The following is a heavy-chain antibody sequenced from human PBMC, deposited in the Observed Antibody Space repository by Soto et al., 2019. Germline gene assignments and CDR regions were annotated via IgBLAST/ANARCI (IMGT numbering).Heavy chain of an antibody. V-gene: IGHV3-48*03. Sequence: EEQLVESGGGLVQPGGSLRLPCISSGFALDTYDMSWVRQAPGKALEWISHIGTGGDRIYYADSVKGRFTISRDNARNSLYLQMSGLRDDDTALYYCAGERELMYAPYDAFNIWGQGTLVTVSS. D-gene: IGHD2-8*01. CDR2: IGTGGDRI. CDR3: AGERELMYAPYDAFNI. CDR1: GFALDTYD. J-gene: IGHJ3*02.